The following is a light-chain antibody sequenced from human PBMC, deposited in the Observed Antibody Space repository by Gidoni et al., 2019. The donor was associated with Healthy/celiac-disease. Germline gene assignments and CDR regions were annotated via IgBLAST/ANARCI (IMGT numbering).Light chain of an antibody. Sequence: IVLPQSPAPLSLSPGERATRSCRASQSVSSYLAWYQQKPGQAPRPLIYDASNRATGSPARFSGSGSGTDFTLTISSLEPEDFAVYYCQQRSNGPPLTFGGGTKVEIK. CDR3: QQRSNGPPLT. V-gene: IGKV3-11*01. CDR2: DAS. CDR1: QSVSSY. J-gene: IGKJ4*01.